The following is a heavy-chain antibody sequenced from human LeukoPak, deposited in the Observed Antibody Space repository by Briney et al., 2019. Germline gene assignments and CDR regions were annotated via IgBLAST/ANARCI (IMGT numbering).Heavy chain of an antibody. D-gene: IGHD2-15*01. J-gene: IGHJ4*02. CDR3: ARVSLWQDYFDY. V-gene: IGHV3-21*01. CDR2: ISSSSSYI. CDR1: GFTFSSYS. Sequence: PGGSLRLSCAASGFTFSSYSMNWVRQAPGKGLEWVSSISSSSSYIYYADSVKGRFTISRDNAKNSLYLQMNSLRAEDAAVYYCARVSLWQDYFDYWGQGTLVTVSS.